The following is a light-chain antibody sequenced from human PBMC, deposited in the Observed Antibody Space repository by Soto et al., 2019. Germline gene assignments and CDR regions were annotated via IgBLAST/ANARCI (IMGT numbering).Light chain of an antibody. V-gene: IGLV2-8*01. CDR1: SSDVGGYNY. CDR3: SSYAGSNNLGV. CDR2: EVS. J-gene: IGLJ1*01. Sequence: QSVLTQPPSASGSPGQSVTISCTGTSSDVGGYNYVSWYQQHPGKAPKLMIYEVSKRPSGVPDRFSGSKSGNTASLTVSGLRAEDEDDYYCSSYAGSNNLGVFGTGTKLTVL.